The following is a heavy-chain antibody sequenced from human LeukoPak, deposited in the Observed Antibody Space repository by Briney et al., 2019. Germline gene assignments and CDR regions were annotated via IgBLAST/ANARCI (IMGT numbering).Heavy chain of an antibody. J-gene: IGHJ3*02. CDR1: GGSISSGSYY. Sequence: SETLSLTCTVSGGSISSGSYYWSWIRQPAGKGLEWIGRIYTSGSTNYNPSLKSRVTISVDTSKNQFSLKLSSVTAADTAVYYCASRIFMTVGNSAFDTWGQGTVVTVSS. V-gene: IGHV4-61*02. CDR3: ASRIFMTVGNSAFDT. D-gene: IGHD3-22*01. CDR2: IYTSGST.